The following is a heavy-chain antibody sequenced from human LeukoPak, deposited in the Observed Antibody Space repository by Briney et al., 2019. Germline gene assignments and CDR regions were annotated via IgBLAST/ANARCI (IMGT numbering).Heavy chain of an antibody. CDR2: ISSNGSYI. Sequence: PGGSLRLSCAASGLTFSSYSMNWVRQAPGKGLEWVSSISSNGSYIYYADSVKGRFTISRDNAKNSLYLQMYSLIADDTDVSYCAREVAGVARFDPWGQGTLVTVSS. CDR1: GLTFSSYS. V-gene: IGHV3-21*01. J-gene: IGHJ5*02. D-gene: IGHD2-15*01. CDR3: AREVAGVARFDP.